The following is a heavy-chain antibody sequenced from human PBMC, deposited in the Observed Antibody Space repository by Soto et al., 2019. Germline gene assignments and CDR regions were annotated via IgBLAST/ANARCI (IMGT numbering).Heavy chain of an antibody. D-gene: IGHD3-22*01. CDR1: GYSSITHW. CDR2: INPADSDI. J-gene: IGHJ5*01. CDR3: TRPQSSGWYDF. Sequence: GESLKISCKGSGYSSITHWIAWVRQMPGEGLEWMGIINPADSDIRYSPSFQGQVTISVDKSINTAYLQWSSLKASDTATYYCTRPQSSGWYDFWGQGTLVTVSS. V-gene: IGHV5-51*01.